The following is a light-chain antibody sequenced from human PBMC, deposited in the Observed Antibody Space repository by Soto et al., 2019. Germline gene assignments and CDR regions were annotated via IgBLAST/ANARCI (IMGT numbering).Light chain of an antibody. Sequence: EIVMTQSPATLSVSPGERATLSCRASQMVSSNLAWYQQKPGQAPRLLIYGASTRATGIPARFSGSGSGTEFTLTISSLQSEDFAVYYCQQYNNWLWTFGQGTQVEIK. CDR3: QQYNNWLWT. CDR2: GAS. V-gene: IGKV3-15*01. J-gene: IGKJ1*01. CDR1: QMVSSN.